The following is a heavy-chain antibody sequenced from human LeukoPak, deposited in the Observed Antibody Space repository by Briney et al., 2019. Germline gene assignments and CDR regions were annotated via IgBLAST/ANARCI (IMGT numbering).Heavy chain of an antibody. CDR1: GFTFSSYA. CDR2: ISYDGSNK. Sequence: PGGSLRLSCAASGFTFSSYAMHWVRQAPGKWLEWVAVISYDGSNKYYADSVKGRFTISRDNSKNTLYLQMNSLRAEDTAVYYCARAVLRSLFDPWGQGTLVTVSS. D-gene: IGHD3-3*01. V-gene: IGHV3-30-3*01. J-gene: IGHJ5*02. CDR3: ARAVLRSLFDP.